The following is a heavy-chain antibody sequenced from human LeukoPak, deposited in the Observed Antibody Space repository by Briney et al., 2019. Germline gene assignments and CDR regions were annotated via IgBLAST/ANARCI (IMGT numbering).Heavy chain of an antibody. CDR1: GFTFSSYA. CDR2: ISGSGGST. CDR3: AKDRLRDYYDSSGYHYDDAFDI. Sequence: PGGSLRLSCAASGFTFSSYAMSWVRQAPGKGLEWVSAISGSGGSTYYADSVKGRFTISRDNSKNTLYLQMNSLRAEDTAVYYCAKDRLRDYYDSSGYHYDDAFDIWGQGTMVTVSS. J-gene: IGHJ3*02. D-gene: IGHD3-22*01. V-gene: IGHV3-23*01.